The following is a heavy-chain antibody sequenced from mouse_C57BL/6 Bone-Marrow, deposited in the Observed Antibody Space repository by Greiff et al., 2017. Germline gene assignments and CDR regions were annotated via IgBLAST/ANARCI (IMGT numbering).Heavy chain of an antibody. J-gene: IGHJ4*01. CDR2: IYPGNSDT. CDR3: TRGGRYYYAMDY. CDR1: GYTFTSYW. Sequence: VQLQQSGTVLARPGASVKMSCKTSGYTFTSYWMHWVKQRPGQGLEWIGAIYPGNSDTSYNQKFKGKAKLTAVTSASTAYMELSSLTNEDSAVYYCTRGGRYYYAMDYWGQGTSVTVSS. V-gene: IGHV1-5*01.